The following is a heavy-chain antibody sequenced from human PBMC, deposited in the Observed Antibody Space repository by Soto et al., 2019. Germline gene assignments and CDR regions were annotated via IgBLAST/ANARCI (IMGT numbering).Heavy chain of an antibody. CDR3: TTDWSLSFWFGELSTGGY. V-gene: IGHV3-15*01. D-gene: IGHD3-10*01. CDR2: IKSRSDGGTT. CDR1: AITFSKAW. J-gene: IGHJ4*02. Sequence: GSLSLSCIASAITFSKAWMSWVPQAPGKGLEWVGRIKSRSDGGTTDYAAPVKGRFSISRDDSKNTMYLQMKSLKVDHTPVYYCTTDWSLSFWFGELSTGGYWGQGT.